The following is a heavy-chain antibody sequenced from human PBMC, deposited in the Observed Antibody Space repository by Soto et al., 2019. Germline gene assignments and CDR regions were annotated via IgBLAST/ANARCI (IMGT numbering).Heavy chain of an antibody. V-gene: IGHV4-59*01. CDR2: IYYSGST. CDR1: GGSISSYY. Sequence: PSETLSLTCTVPGGSISSYYWCWIRQPPGKGLEWIGYIYYSGSTNYNPSLKSRVTISVDTSKNQFSLKLSSVTAADTAVYYCARGEVVVAAPLFDFWGQGTLGTVSS. CDR3: ARGEVVVAAPLFDF. J-gene: IGHJ4*02. D-gene: IGHD2-15*01.